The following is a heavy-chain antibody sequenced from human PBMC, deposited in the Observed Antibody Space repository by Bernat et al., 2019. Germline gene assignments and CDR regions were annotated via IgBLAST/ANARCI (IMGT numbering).Heavy chain of an antibody. V-gene: IGHV1-18*01. Sequence: QVQLVQSGAAVKKPGASVKVSCKASGYTFTSYGISWVRQAPGQGLEWMGWISAYNGNTNYAQKLQGRVTMTTDTSTSTAYMELRSLRSDDTAVYYCARVSCGDCPSGYYYGMDVWGQGTTVTVSS. CDR3: ARVSCGDCPSGYYYGMDV. J-gene: IGHJ6*02. CDR2: ISAYNGNT. CDR1: GYTFTSYG. D-gene: IGHD2-21*02.